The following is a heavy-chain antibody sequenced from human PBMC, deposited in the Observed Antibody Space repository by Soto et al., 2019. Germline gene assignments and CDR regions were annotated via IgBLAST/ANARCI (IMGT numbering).Heavy chain of an antibody. CDR1: GGSFSGYY. V-gene: IGHV4-34*01. J-gene: IGHJ6*03. D-gene: IGHD4-17*01. CDR3: ARGLGDYGDYIGRHYYYYMDV. Sequence: QVQLQQWGAGLLKPSETLSLTCAVYGGSFSGYYWSWIRQPPGKGLSWIGEINHSGSTNYNPSLKSRVTISVDTSKNQFSLKLSSVTAADTAVYYCARGLGDYGDYIGRHYYYYMDVWGKGTTVTVSS. CDR2: INHSGST.